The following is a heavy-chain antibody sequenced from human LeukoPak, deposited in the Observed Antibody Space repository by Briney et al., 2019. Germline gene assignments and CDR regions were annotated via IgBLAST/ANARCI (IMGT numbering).Heavy chain of an antibody. D-gene: IGHD3-10*01. CDR2: IIPIFGTA. CDR1: GYTFTSYG. CDR3: ARVLARGSGSYYERAYYYYMDV. V-gene: IGHV1-69*06. J-gene: IGHJ6*03. Sequence: SVKVSCKASGYTFTSYGISWVRQAPGQGLEWMGGIIPIFGTANYAQKFQGRVTITADKSTSTAYMELSSLRSEDMAVYYCARVLARGSGSYYERAYYYYMDVWGKGTTVTVSS.